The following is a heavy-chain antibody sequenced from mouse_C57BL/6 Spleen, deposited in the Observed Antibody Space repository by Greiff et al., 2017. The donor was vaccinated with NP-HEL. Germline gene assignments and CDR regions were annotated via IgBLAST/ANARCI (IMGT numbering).Heavy chain of an antibody. Sequence: QVQLQQPGAELVMPGASVKLSCKASGYTFTSYWMHWVKQRPGQGLEWIGEIDPSDSYTNYNQKFKGKSTLTVDKSSSIAYMQLSSLTSEDSAVYYCARSDYDYDAWFAYWGQGTLVTVSA. CDR2: IDPSDSYT. CDR3: ARSDYDYDAWFAY. CDR1: GYTFTSYW. J-gene: IGHJ3*01. V-gene: IGHV1-69*01. D-gene: IGHD2-4*01.